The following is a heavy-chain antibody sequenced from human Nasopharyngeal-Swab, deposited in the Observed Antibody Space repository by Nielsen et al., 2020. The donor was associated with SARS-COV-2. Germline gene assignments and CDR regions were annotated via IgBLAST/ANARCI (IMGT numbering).Heavy chain of an antibody. CDR1: GFTFSSYG. Sequence: GESLKISCAASGFTFSSYGMHWVRQAPGKGLEWVAVISYDGSNKYYADSVKGRFTISRDNSKNTLYLQMNSLRAEDTAVYYCARGNYYDSSGYYYVAFDIWGQGTMVTVSS. CDR3: ARGNYYDSSGYYYVAFDI. D-gene: IGHD3-22*01. J-gene: IGHJ3*02. V-gene: IGHV3-30*03. CDR2: ISYDGSNK.